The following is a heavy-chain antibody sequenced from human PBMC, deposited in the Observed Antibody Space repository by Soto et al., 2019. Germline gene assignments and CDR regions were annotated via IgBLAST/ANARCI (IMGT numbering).Heavy chain of an antibody. CDR2: ISGSGGST. D-gene: IGHD5-12*01. Sequence: GGSLRLSCAASGFTFSSYAMSWVRQAPGKGLEWVSAISGSGGSTYYADSVKGRFTISRDNSKNTLYLQMNSLRAEHTAVYYCAALPVATISGYYYYYMEVWGKGTTVTVSS. CDR3: AALPVATISGYYYYYMEV. CDR1: GFTFSSYA. V-gene: IGHV3-23*01. J-gene: IGHJ6*03.